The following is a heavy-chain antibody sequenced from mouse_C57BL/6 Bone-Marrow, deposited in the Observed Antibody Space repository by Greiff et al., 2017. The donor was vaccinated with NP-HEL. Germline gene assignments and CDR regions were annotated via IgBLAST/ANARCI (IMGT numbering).Heavy chain of an antibody. J-gene: IGHJ4*01. V-gene: IGHV5-6*01. CDR2: ISSGGSYT. CDR1: GFTFSSYG. CDR3: ARDGYYYAMDY. Sequence: EVVLVESGGDLVKPGGSLKLSCAASGFTFSSYGMSWVRQTPDKRLEWVATISSGGSYTFYPDSVKGRFTISRDNAKNTLYLQMSSLKSEDTAMYYCARDGYYYAMDYWGQGTSVTVSS. D-gene: IGHD2-3*01.